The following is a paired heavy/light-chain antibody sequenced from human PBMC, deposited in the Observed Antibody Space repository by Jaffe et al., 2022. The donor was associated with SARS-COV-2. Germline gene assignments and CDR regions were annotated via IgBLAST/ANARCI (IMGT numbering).Heavy chain of an antibody. CDR1: TFTFSTYT. D-gene: IGHD6-6*01. V-gene: IGHV3-21*01. CDR2: ISSTSSDI. J-gene: IGHJ5*02. CDR3: ARYSSSFWGFDP. Sequence: EVQLVESGGSLVKPGGSLRLSCAASTFTFSTYTMSWVRQAPGKGLEWVSSISSTSSDIYYADSARGRFTISRDNAKSSLYLQMNSLRAEDTAVYYCARYSSSFWGFDPWGQGTLVTVSS.
Light chain of an antibody. CDR3: QQSYRTPFT. CDR2: AAA. CDR1: QNIDSY. Sequence: DIQMTQSPSSLYISVGDRVTITCRASQNIDSYLNWYQQKPGRAPKLLIYAAASLQSGVPSRFSGSGSGSDFTLTISSLQPEDFATYYCQQSYRTPFTFGQGTKLEIK. J-gene: IGKJ2*01. V-gene: IGKV1-39*01.